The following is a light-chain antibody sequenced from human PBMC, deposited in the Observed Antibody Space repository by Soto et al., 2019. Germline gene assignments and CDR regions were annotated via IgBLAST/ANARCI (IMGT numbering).Light chain of an antibody. Sequence: EVVLTQSPRTLSLSPGERATLSCRASETVTNSYLAWYQQKPGQAPRLLIYDASNRATGIPARFSGSGSGTDFTLTINSLDPEDFAVYYCQQRSNWPPTFGGGTKVDIK. CDR2: DAS. V-gene: IGKV3-11*01. CDR1: ETVTNSY. J-gene: IGKJ4*01. CDR3: QQRSNWPPT.